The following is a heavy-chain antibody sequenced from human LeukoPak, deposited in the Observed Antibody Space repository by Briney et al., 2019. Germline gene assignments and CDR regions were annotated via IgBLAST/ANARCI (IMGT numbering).Heavy chain of an antibody. D-gene: IGHD3-22*01. CDR3: AKSFTYYYDSSGYYYVEYFQH. V-gene: IGHV3-23*01. CDR1: GFTFSSYS. CDR2: ISGSGGST. Sequence: GGSLRLSCAASGFTFSSYSMNWVRQAPGKGLEWVSAISGSGGSTYYADSVKGRFTISRDNSKNTLYLQMNSLRAEDTAVYYCAKSFTYYYDSSGYYYVEYFQHWGQGTLVTVSS. J-gene: IGHJ1*01.